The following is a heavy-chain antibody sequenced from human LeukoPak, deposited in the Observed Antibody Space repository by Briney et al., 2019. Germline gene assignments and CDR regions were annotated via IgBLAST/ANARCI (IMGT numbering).Heavy chain of an antibody. D-gene: IGHD6-13*01. CDR3: ARDISGRGIAAPLHSFDI. CDR2: ISDTSGSI. Sequence: GGSLRLSCAASGFTFSSYYMNWVRQAPGKGLEWVSYISDTSGSIHYADSVEGRFTISRDNARNTLYLQMNSLRDDDTAVYYCARDISGRGIAAPLHSFDICGQGTMVIVSS. V-gene: IGHV3-48*02. J-gene: IGHJ3*02. CDR1: GFTFSSYY.